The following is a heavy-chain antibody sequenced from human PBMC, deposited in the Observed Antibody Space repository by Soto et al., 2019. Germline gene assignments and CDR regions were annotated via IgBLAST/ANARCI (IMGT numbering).Heavy chain of an antibody. CDR1: GYTFTGYY. CDR3: AREGYDYVWGSYRLDY. Sequence: GASVKASCKASGYTFTGYYMHWVRQAPGQGLEWMGWINPNSGGTNYAQKFQGRVTMTRDTSISTAYMELSRLRSDDTAVYYCAREGYDYVWGSYRLDYWGQGTLVTVSS. J-gene: IGHJ4*02. V-gene: IGHV1-2*02. CDR2: INPNSGGT. D-gene: IGHD3-16*02.